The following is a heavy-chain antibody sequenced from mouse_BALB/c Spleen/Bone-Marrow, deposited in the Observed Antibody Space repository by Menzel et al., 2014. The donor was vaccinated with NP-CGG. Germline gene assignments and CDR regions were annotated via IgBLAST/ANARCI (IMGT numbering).Heavy chain of an antibody. CDR1: GFNIKDTF. Sequence: EVQRVEESGAELLKPGASVKLSCTASGFNIKDTFMHWVKQRPDQGLEWIGRIDPANGNTKYDPKFQGKATIKADTSSNTAYLQLNSLTSEDTAVYYCAGSRRYFDYVAYWGQGTLVTVSA. V-gene: IGHV14-3*02. J-gene: IGHJ3*01. CDR2: IDPANGNT. D-gene: IGHD2-4*01. CDR3: AGSRRYFDYVAY.